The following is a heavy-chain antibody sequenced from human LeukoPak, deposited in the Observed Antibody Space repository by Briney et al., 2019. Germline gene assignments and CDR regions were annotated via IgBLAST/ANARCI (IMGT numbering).Heavy chain of an antibody. D-gene: IGHD5/OR15-5a*01. J-gene: IGHJ5*02. CDR3: ARSEVSSTIDWFDP. V-gene: IGHV4-59*01. CDR1: GGSISRYY. Sequence: SETLSLTCAVSGGSISRYYWSWIRQPPGKGLEWIGYIYYSGTTNYNPSLKSRVTISVDTSKNQFSLKLSSVTAADTAVYYCARSEVSSTIDWFDPWGQGTLVTVSS. CDR2: IYYSGTT.